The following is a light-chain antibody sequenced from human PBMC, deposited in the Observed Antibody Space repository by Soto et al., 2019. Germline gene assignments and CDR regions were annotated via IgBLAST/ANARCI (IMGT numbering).Light chain of an antibody. J-gene: IGLJ3*02. CDR1: SSDVGGYKF. CDR3: CSYAGSYTWV. Sequence: QSVLTQPASVSASPGQSITISCTGTSSDVGGYKFVSWYQQHPGKAPKLMIHEDSKRPSGVSNRFSGSKSGNTASLTISGLRTEDEADYYCCSYAGSYTWVFGGGTKLTVL. CDR2: EDS. V-gene: IGLV2-23*01.